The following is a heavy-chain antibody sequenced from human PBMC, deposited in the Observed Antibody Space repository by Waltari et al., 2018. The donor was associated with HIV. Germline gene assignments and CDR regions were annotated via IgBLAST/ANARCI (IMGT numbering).Heavy chain of an antibody. CDR2: IAYDGRNK. Sequence: QVQLVESGGGVVQPGRALRLSCAASGLTFSSYGMHWVRQAPGKGVEWVAVIAYDGRNKYYADSVKGRFTISRDNSKNTLYLQMNSLRAEDTAVYYCAKEGLNYGSGSYYNYHYDYWGQGTLVTVSS. D-gene: IGHD3-10*01. CDR3: AKEGLNYGSGSYYNYHYDY. J-gene: IGHJ4*02. V-gene: IGHV3-30*18. CDR1: GLTFSSYG.